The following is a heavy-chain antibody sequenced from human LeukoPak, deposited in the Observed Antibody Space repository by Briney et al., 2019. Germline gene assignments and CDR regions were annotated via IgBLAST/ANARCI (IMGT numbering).Heavy chain of an antibody. Sequence: SVEVSCKASGGTFSSYAISWVRQAPGQGLEWMGGIIPIFGTANYAQKFQGRVTITADKSTSTAYMELSSLRSEDTAVYYCARDPADDYYGSGSTGDYWGQGTLVTVSS. CDR3: ARDPADDYYGSGSTGDY. V-gene: IGHV1-69*06. CDR2: IIPIFGTA. D-gene: IGHD3-10*01. J-gene: IGHJ4*02. CDR1: GGTFSSYA.